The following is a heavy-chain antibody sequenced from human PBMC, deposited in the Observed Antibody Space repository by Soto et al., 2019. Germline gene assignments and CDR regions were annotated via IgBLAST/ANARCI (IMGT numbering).Heavy chain of an antibody. D-gene: IGHD3-22*01. CDR3: AGGDYYHSSGYYFYYYTMDV. CDR2: VYYGGST. CDR1: GGSISSSSYY. V-gene: IGHV4-39*01. J-gene: IGHJ6*02. Sequence: SETLSLTCTVSGGSISSSSYYRGWIRQPPGKGMERIGNVYYGGSTYYNPSLKSRVTISVETSKSQFSLKLSSVTAADTAVYYCAGGDYYHSSGYYFYYYTMDVWGQGTTVTVSS.